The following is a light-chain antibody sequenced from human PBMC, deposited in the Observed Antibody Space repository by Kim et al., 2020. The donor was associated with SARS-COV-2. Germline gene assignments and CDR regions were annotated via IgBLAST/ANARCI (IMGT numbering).Light chain of an antibody. CDR3: QHYSTFPWM. CDR2: AAF. Sequence: DIQMTQSPSSLSASVGDTVTITCRASQDITNYLAWFRQKPGKAPESLIYAAFTLQSGVPSKFSGSGSGTHFTLVINNLQPEDFATYYCQHYSTFPWMFGQGTKVDIK. J-gene: IGKJ1*01. V-gene: IGKV1-16*02. CDR1: QDITNY.